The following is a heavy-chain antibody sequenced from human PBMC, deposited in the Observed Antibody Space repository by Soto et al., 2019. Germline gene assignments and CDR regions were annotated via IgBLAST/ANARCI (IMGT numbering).Heavy chain of an antibody. CDR2: INAGNGNT. D-gene: IGHD6-19*01. V-gene: IGHV1-3*01. CDR3: ARDAVAGTEWFDP. CDR1: GYTFTSYA. J-gene: IGHJ5*02. Sequence: ASVKVSCKASGYTFTSYAMHWVRQAPGQRLEWMGWINAGNGNTKYSQKFQGRVTITRDTSASTAYMELSSLRSEDTAVYYCARDAVAGTEWFDPWDQGTLVNVSS.